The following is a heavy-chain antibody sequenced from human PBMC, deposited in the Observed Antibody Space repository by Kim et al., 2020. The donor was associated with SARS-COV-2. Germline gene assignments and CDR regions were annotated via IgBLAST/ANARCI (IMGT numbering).Heavy chain of an antibody. D-gene: IGHD3-22*01. V-gene: IGHV3-30-3*01. Sequence: GGSLRLSCAASGFTFSSYAMHWVRQAPGKGLEWVAVISYDGSNKYYADSVKGRFTISRDNSKNTLYLQMNSLRAEDTAVYYCARDDGSSGYYLDYWGQGTLVTVSS. CDR3: ARDDGSSGYYLDY. CDR2: ISYDGSNK. CDR1: GFTFSSYA. J-gene: IGHJ4*02.